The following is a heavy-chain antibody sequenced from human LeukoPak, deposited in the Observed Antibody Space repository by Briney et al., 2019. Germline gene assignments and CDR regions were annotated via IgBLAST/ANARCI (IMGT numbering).Heavy chain of an antibody. CDR3: AKECTSTSCMDY. Sequence: PGGSLRLSCAASGFIFSSYAMSWVRQAPGKGLEWVSGISGSGGSTYYADSVKGRFTISRDNSKNTLYLQMNSLRAEDTAVYYCAKECTSTSCMDYWGQGTLVTVSS. CDR2: ISGSGGST. CDR1: GFIFSSYA. D-gene: IGHD2-2*01. J-gene: IGHJ4*02. V-gene: IGHV3-23*01.